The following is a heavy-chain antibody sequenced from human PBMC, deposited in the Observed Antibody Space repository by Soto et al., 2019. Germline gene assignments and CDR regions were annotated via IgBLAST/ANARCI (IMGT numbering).Heavy chain of an antibody. V-gene: IGHV4-39*01. CDR3: ARHRQLNWFDP. CDR2: IYYSASY. D-gene: IGHD5-18*01. J-gene: IGHJ5*02. CDR1: GGPISSSSYY. Sequence: SETLSLTCTVSGGPISSSSYYWGWILQPPGQGLEWFGSIYYSASYYYNPSLKSRITIYVDTTKNPFPLKLSSVTDADTSLYYCARHRQLNWFDPWGQGTLVTVSS.